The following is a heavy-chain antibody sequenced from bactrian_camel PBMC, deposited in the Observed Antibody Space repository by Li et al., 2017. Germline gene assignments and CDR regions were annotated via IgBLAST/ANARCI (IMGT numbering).Heavy chain of an antibody. CDR3: AANIRRCPELRAENFAF. J-gene: IGHJ6*01. D-gene: IGHD5*01. CDR1: GDIVSVKC. CDR2: IHTPTGST. Sequence: HVQLVESGGGSVQAGGSLRLSCAASGDIVSVKCMGWFRQAPGKEREGVARIHTPTGSTYYADSVKGRFTISQDNAENTVWLQMDSLKTDDTAVYSCAANIRRCPELRAENFAFWGQGTQVTVS. V-gene: IGHV3S54*01.